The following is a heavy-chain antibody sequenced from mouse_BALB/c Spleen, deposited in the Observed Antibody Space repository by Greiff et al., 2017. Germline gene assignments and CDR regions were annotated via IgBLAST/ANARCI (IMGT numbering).Heavy chain of an antibody. CDR1: GYNFTSYW. CDR3: ARCGSLYYFDY. CDR2: IYPGSGST. Sequence: QVQLQQPGAELVKPGTSVKLSCKASGYNFTSYWINWVKLRPGQGLEWIGDIYPGSGSTNYNEKFKSKATLTADKSSSTAYMQLSSLTSEDSAVYFCARCGSLYYFDYWGQGTTLTVSS. D-gene: IGHD6-1*01. V-gene: IGHV1-55*01. J-gene: IGHJ2*01.